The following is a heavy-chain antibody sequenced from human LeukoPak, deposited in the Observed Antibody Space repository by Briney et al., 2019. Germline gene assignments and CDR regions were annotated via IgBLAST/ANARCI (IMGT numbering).Heavy chain of an antibody. V-gene: IGHV5-51*01. D-gene: IGHD4-17*01. CDR2: IYSGDYHT. CDR3: ASARHGDYVWDY. J-gene: IGHJ4*02. CDR1: GYIFTYW. Sequence: GESLKISCKGSGYIFTYWIGWVRQMPEKGLESMGIIYSGDYHTKYIPSFQGRVTISADKSISTTYLQWSSLEASDTAMYYCASARHGDYVWDYWGQGTLVTVSS.